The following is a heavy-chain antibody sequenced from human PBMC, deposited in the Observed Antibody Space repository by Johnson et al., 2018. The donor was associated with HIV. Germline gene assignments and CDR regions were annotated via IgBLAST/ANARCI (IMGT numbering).Heavy chain of an antibody. Sequence: VQLVESGGGVVQPGRSLRLSCAASGFTFSSYAMSWVRQAPGKGLEWVSAISGSGGSTYYAESVKGRFTISRDNSKNTLYLQMNSMRAEDTAVYYCARDPYYDFLTGPRDAFDIWGQGTMVTVSS. J-gene: IGHJ3*02. V-gene: IGHV3-23*04. CDR1: GFTFSSYA. CDR3: ARDPYYDFLTGPRDAFDI. CDR2: ISGSGGST. D-gene: IGHD3-9*01.